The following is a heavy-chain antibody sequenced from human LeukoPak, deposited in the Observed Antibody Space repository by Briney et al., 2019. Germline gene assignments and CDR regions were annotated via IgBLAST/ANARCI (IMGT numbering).Heavy chain of an antibody. CDR1: GFTFSSYA. CDR3: ARSYDTGRSSFDY. CDR2: ISFDGGAK. V-gene: IGHV3-30-3*01. J-gene: IGHJ4*02. Sequence: SGGSLRLSCAASGFTFSSYAMHWVRQAPGKGLKWVAVISFDGGAKYYAHSVKGRFTISRDDSMNTLYLQMNSLTAEDTAVYYCARSYDTGRSSFDYWGQGTLVTVSS. D-gene: IGHD3-16*01.